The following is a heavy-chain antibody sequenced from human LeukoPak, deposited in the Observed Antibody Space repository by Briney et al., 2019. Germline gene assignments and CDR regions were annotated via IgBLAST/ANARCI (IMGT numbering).Heavy chain of an antibody. CDR3: ARDPLLQVHGY. J-gene: IGHJ4*02. D-gene: IGHD4-11*01. CDR2: IKQDGSGK. V-gene: IGHV3-7*01. CDR1: GFTFSSYW. Sequence: GGSLRLSCAASGFTFSSYWMSWVRQAPGKGLEWVANIKQDGSGKYYVDSVKGRFTISRDNAKNSLYLQMNSLRAEDTAVYYCARDPLLQVHGYWGQGTLVTVSS.